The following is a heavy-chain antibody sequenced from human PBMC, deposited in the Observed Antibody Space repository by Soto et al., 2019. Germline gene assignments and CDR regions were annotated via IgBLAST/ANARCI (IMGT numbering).Heavy chain of an antibody. V-gene: IGHV4-31*03. CDR2: TSYSGKT. Sequence: QVQLQESGPGLVRPSQTLSLTCNVSNGSIDNTVFFWNWIRQHPGRGLEWIGYTSYSGKTFYNPSLQSRVSMSLDTSTNQFSLKLSSVTAADTAVYFCARHLSGDYPNANWFDPWGQGTLVTVSS. CDR1: NGSIDNTVFF. CDR3: ARHLSGDYPNANWFDP. D-gene: IGHD4-17*01. J-gene: IGHJ5*02.